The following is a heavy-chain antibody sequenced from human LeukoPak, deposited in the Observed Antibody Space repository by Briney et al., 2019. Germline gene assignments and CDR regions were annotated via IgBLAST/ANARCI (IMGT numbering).Heavy chain of an antibody. CDR2: IYYSGST. CDR3: ARHPAGKYYDFWSGYYHYFDY. Sequence: SETLSLTCTVADGSISSYYWSWIRQPPGKGLEWIGYIYYSGSTNYNPSLKSRVTISVDTSKNQFSLKLSSVTAADTAVYYCARHPAGKYYDFWSGYYHYFDYWGQGTLVTVSS. CDR1: DGSISSYY. V-gene: IGHV4-59*08. J-gene: IGHJ4*02. D-gene: IGHD3-3*01.